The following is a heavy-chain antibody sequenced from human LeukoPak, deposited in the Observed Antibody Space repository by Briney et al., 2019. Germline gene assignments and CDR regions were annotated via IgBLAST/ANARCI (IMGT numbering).Heavy chain of an antibody. J-gene: IGHJ4*02. CDR3: ARLIVGAIDY. CDR2: IYYSGST. V-gene: IGHV4-39*01. Sequence: SETLSLTCTVSGGSISNYYWSWIRQPPGKGLEWIGSIYYSGSTYYNPSLKSRVTISVDTSKNQFSLKLSSVTAADTAVYYCARLIVGAIDYWGQGTLVTVSS. CDR1: GGSISNYY. D-gene: IGHD1-26*01.